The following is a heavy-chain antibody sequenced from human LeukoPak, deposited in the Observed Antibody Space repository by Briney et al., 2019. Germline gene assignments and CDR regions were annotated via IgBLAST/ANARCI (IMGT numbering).Heavy chain of an antibody. CDR2: ISGSGATT. J-gene: IGHJ6*02. CDR3: AKGLWGAYYYGMDV. Sequence: GGSLRLSCAASGFTFSNYAMSWVRQAPGKGLEWVSVISGSGATTDYADSVMGRFTISRDNSKNTLYLQLDSLRAEDTAVYFCAKGLWGAYYYGMDVWGQGTAVTVSS. D-gene: IGHD3-16*01. CDR1: GFTFSNYA. V-gene: IGHV3-23*01.